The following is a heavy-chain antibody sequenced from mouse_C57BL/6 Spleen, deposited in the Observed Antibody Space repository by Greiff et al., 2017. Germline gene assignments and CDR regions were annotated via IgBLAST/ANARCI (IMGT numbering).Heavy chain of an antibody. J-gene: IGHJ3*01. V-gene: IGHV14-4*01. D-gene: IGHD3-3*01. CDR1: GFNIKDDY. CDR2: IDPENGDT. CDR3: TTRGTPAWFAY. Sequence: EVKLMESGAELVRPGASVKLSCTASGFNIKDDYMHWVKQRPEQGLEWIGWIDPENGDTEYASKFQGKATITADTSSNTAYLQLSSLTSEDTAVYYCTTRGTPAWFAYWGQGTLVTVSA.